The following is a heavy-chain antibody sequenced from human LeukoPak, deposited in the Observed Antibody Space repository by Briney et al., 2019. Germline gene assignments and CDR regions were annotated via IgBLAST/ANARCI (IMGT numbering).Heavy chain of an antibody. CDR3: ASSAYYGSGSYESFDY. CDR1: GGSISSYY. D-gene: IGHD3-10*01. Sequence: SETLSLTCTVSGGSISSYYWSWIRQPAGGGLEWIGRIYTSGSTNYNPSLKSRVTMSVDTSKNQFSLKLSSVTAADTAVYYCASSAYYGSGSYESFDYWGQGTLVTVSS. V-gene: IGHV4-4*07. CDR2: IYTSGST. J-gene: IGHJ4*02.